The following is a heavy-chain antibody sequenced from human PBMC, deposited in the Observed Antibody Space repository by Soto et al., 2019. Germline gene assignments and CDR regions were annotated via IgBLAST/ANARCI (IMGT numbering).Heavy chain of an antibody. CDR3: AKDYRVGTIWDLDYYYGMDV. V-gene: IGHV3-30*18. Sequence: QVQLVESGGGVVQPGRSLRLSCAAPGFTFSSYGMPWVRQAPGKGLEWVAVISYDGSNKYYADSVKGRFTISRDDSKNTLYLQMNSRRAEDTAVYYCAKDYRVGTIWDLDYYYGMDVWGQGTTVTVSS. D-gene: IGHD5-12*01. CDR2: ISYDGSNK. CDR1: GFTFSSYG. J-gene: IGHJ6*02.